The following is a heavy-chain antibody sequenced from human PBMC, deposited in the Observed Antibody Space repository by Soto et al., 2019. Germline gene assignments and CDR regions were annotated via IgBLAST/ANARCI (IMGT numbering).Heavy chain of an antibody. J-gene: IGHJ6*02. CDR2: IIPIFGTA. CDR1: GGTFSTYA. CDR3: ARDEMVVATGSRTWHYYYGMDV. V-gene: IGHV1-69*12. Sequence: QVQLVQSGAEVKKPGSSVKVSCKSSGGTFSTYAISWVRQAPGQGLEWMGGIIPIFGTANYAQTFQGRVTITADESTTTAYMEVISLRSEDTAVYYCARDEMVVATGSRTWHYYYGMDVWRQGTTVTVSS. D-gene: IGHD2-15*01.